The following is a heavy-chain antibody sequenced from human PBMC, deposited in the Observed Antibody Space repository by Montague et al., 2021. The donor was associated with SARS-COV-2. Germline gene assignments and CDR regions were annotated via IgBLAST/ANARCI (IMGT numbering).Heavy chain of an antibody. CDR1: GFTFSNYA. CDR3: AKDRYYDFWSGYYFDY. Sequence: SLRLSCAASGFTFSNYAMNWVRQAPGKGLEWVSAISGSGGSTYYADSVKGRFTISGDNSKNTLYLQMNSLRAEDTAVYYCAKDRYYDFWSGYYFDYWGQGTLVTVSS. D-gene: IGHD3-3*01. V-gene: IGHV3-23*01. J-gene: IGHJ4*02. CDR2: ISGSGGST.